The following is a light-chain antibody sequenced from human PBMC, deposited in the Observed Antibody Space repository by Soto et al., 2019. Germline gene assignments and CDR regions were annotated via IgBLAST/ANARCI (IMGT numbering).Light chain of an antibody. CDR1: QSIETH. J-gene: IGKJ2*01. CDR3: QQYFHWPPYT. Sequence: EIVLTQSPATVSVSPGERATLSCRASQSIETHLAWYQQRPDQAPRLLIYGASNRATGIPARFSGSGSGTDFTLTISSLQSEDSAVYYCQQYFHWPPYTFGQGTKLEIK. V-gene: IGKV3-15*01. CDR2: GAS.